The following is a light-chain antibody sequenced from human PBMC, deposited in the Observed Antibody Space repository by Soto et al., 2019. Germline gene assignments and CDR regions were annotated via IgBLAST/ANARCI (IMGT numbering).Light chain of an antibody. V-gene: IGKV4-1*01. CDR2: WAS. CDR3: QQYYSTPPT. Sequence: DIVMTQSPDSLAVSLGERATINCKSSQSVLYSSNNKNYLAWYQQKPGQPPKLLIYWASTRESGVPDRFSASGSGTDFTLTISSLQAEEVAVYYCQQYYSTPPTFGQGTKLEIK. J-gene: IGKJ2*01. CDR1: QSVLYSSNNKNY.